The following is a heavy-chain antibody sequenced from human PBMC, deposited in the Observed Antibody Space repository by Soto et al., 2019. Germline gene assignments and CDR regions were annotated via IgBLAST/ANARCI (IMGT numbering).Heavy chain of an antibody. CDR2: ISNSGTT. V-gene: IGHV4-59*12. D-gene: IGHD3-16*01. Sequence: QVQLQESGPGLVKPSETLSLTCTVSGASISSYYWGWIRQPPGKGLEWIGYISNSGTTNYNPSLNSRVTISVDTSKNHFSLNLGSVTAADTAVYYCARGQGVLGPWGQGTLVTVSS. CDR3: ARGQGVLGP. CDR1: GASISSYY. J-gene: IGHJ5*02.